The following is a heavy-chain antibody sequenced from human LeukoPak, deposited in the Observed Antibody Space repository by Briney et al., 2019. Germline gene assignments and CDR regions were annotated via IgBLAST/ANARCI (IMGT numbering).Heavy chain of an antibody. CDR3: ARVLSIAVTLPHY. CDR2: INPNSGGT. D-gene: IGHD6-19*01. V-gene: IGHV1-2*06. CDR1: GYTFTGYY. J-gene: IGHJ4*02. Sequence: ASVKVSCTASGYTFTGYYMHWVRQAPGQGLEWMGRINPNSGGTNYAQKFQGRVTMTRDTSISTAYMELSRLRSDDTAVYYCARVLSIAVTLPHYWGQGTLVTVSS.